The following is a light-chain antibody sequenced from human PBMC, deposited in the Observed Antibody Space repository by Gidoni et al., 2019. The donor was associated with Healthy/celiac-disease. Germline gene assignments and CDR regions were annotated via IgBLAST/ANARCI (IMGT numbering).Light chain of an antibody. V-gene: IGKV3-15*01. J-gene: IGKJ1*01. CDR1: QSVSSN. CDR2: GAS. Sequence: EIVMTQSPATLSVSPGERATLSCRASQSVSSNLAWHQQKPGQAPRLLIYGASTRATGIPARFSGSGSGTEFTLTISSLQSEDFAVYYCQQYNNWPPKWTFXQXTKVEIK. CDR3: QQYNNWPPKWT.